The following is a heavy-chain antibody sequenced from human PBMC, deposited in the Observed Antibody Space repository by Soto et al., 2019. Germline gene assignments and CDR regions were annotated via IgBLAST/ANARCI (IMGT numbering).Heavy chain of an antibody. Sequence: GGSLRLSCAASGFSFTTYAIHWVRQAPGKGLEWVAVISDDGSIKYYADSVKGRFTIPRDNSKNTFYLQMNSLRGDDTALYYCARAIETAMDPCDYWGQGALVTVSS. V-gene: IGHV3-30-3*01. J-gene: IGHJ4*02. CDR3: ARAIETAMDPCDY. D-gene: IGHD5-18*01. CDR1: GFSFTTYA. CDR2: ISDDGSIK.